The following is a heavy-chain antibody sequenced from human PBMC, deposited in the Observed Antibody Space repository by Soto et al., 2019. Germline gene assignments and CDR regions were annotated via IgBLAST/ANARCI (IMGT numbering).Heavy chain of an antibody. CDR1: GGSISSSSYY. J-gene: IGHJ4*02. V-gene: IGHV4-39*01. D-gene: IGHD3-16*02. CDR2: IYYSGST. Sequence: QLQLQESGPGLVKPSETLSLTCTVSGGSISSSSYYWGWIRQPPGKGLEWIGSIYYSGSTYYNPSLKSRVTITVDTSKNQFPLKLSSVTGADRAVYYFARQDLSNEYIWGSYRVFPPPGYFDYWGQGTLVTVSS. CDR3: ARQDLSNEYIWGSYRVFPPPGYFDY.